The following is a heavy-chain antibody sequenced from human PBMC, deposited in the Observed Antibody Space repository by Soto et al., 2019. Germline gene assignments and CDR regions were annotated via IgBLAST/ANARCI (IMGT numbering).Heavy chain of an antibody. Sequence: QVQLVQSGAEVKRPGSSVKVSCKASGDTFNFYSINWVRQAPGLGLEWMGRVNPIVSMSNYAQKFQGRVRMTANKSTSKADMELSSLRSEDTAIYYCASSYGSGYRAFDYWGKGALVTVSS. J-gene: IGHJ4*02. CDR3: ASSYGSGYRAFDY. D-gene: IGHD3-10*01. CDR1: GDTFNFYS. CDR2: VNPIVSMS. V-gene: IGHV1-69*02.